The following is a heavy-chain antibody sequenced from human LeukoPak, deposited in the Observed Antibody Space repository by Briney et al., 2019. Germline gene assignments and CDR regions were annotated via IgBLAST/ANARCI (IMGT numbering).Heavy chain of an antibody. CDR2: TYYNGST. J-gene: IGHJ4*02. V-gene: IGHV4-59*01. CDR1: AGSLSYYY. D-gene: IGHD4/OR15-4a*01. CDR3: ARKGCLFDY. Sequence: SETLSLTCTLSAGSLSYYYWSWIRQSPGKGREWIGYTYYNGSTNYNPSLKSRVTISVDMSKDQFSLKMSSVTAADTAVYYCARKGCLFDYWGQGRLVTVSS.